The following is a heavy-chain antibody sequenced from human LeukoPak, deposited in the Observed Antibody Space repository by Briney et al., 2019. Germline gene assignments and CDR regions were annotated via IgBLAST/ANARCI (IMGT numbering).Heavy chain of an antibody. D-gene: IGHD3-22*01. J-gene: IGHJ4*02. Sequence: PSETLSLTCTVSGGSISSYYWSWIRQPPGKGLEWIGYIYYSGNTNYNPSLKSRVTISVDTSKNQFSLKLSSVTAADTAVYYCARNYDSSGFRLGYWGQGTLVTVSS. CDR1: GGSISSYY. CDR3: ARNYDSSGFRLGY. CDR2: IYYSGNT. V-gene: IGHV4-59*01.